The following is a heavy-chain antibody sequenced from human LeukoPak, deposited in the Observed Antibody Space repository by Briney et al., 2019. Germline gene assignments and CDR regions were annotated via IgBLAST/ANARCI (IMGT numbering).Heavy chain of an antibody. CDR2: IKQDGSVK. Sequence: PGGAPRLSCAASGFTFSSYWMSWGRQGQGKGLEWVANIKQDGSVKYYVHSVNRRFTIPRDNAKNSLYLQMTSLRAEDTAVYYCAREVDSSGWYGPVSYYSMDVWGKGTTVTVSS. D-gene: IGHD6-19*01. J-gene: IGHJ6*03. V-gene: IGHV3-7*01. CDR1: GFTFSSYW. CDR3: AREVDSSGWYGPVSYYSMDV.